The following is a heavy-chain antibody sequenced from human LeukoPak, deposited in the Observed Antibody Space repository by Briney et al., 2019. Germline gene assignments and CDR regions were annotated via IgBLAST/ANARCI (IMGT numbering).Heavy chain of an antibody. CDR3: ARDCSRISCYADY. Sequence: AGGSLRLSCAASGFIFSNFWMSWVGQAPGKGLELVANIKQDSTEKYYVDSVKGRFIISRDNAKNSLYLQMNSLRAEDTAVYYCARDCSRISCYADYWGQGTLVTVSS. CDR2: IKQDSTEK. J-gene: IGHJ4*02. V-gene: IGHV3-7*04. D-gene: IGHD2-2*01. CDR1: GFIFSNFW.